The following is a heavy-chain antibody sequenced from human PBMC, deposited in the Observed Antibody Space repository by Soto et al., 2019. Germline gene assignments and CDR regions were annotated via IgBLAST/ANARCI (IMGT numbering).Heavy chain of an antibody. J-gene: IGHJ6*02. CDR1: GGSISSSSYY. CDR2: IYYSGST. V-gene: IGHV4-39*01. D-gene: IGHD5-18*01. Sequence: SETLSLTCTVSGGSISSSSYYWGWIRQPPGKGLEWIGSIYYSGSTYYNPSLKSRVTISVDTSKNQFSLKLSSVTAADTAVYYCARQDTAMAMDYYYYGMDVWGQGTTVTSP. CDR3: ARQDTAMAMDYYYYGMDV.